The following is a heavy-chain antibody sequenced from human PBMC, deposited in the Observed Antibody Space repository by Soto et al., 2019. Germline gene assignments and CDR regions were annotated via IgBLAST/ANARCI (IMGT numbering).Heavy chain of an antibody. V-gene: IGHV4-4*07. CDR1: GGSISSYY. CDR2: IYTSGST. CDR3: ATTRGLAVGGSFDY. D-gene: IGHD3-10*01. J-gene: IGHJ4*02. Sequence: PSETLSLTCTVSGGSISSYYWSWIRQPAGKGLEWIGRIYTSGSTNYNPSLKSRVTMSVDTSKSQFSLKLNSVAAADTAFYYCATTRGLAVGGSFDYWGQGMLVTVSS.